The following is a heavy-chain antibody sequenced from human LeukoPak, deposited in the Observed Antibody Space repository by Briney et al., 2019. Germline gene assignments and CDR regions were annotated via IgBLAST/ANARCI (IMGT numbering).Heavy chain of an antibody. CDR1: GFTFSSYW. J-gene: IGHJ6*03. D-gene: IGHD1-26*01. CDR3: ARDPYSGSYGNYYYYFMDV. Sequence: MTGGSLRLSCAASGFTFSSYWMHWVRQAPGKGLEWVSSITSGSSYIYYADSVKGRFTISRDNAKNSLYLQMNSLRAEDTAVYYCARDPYSGSYGNYYYYFMDVWGKGTTVTISS. V-gene: IGHV3-21*01. CDR2: ITSGSSYI.